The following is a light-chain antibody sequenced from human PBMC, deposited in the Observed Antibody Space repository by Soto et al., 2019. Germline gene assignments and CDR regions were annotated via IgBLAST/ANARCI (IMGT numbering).Light chain of an antibody. CDR2: GAS. V-gene: IGKV3-20*01. Sequence: EIVLTQSPGTLSLSPGERATLSCRVSQSVSSNNLAWYQQRPGQAPRLLIYGASTRATDIPDRFSGSGSGATFTLTITRLEPEDFAVYYCQQYGSSPRTFGQGTKVEIK. J-gene: IGKJ1*01. CDR3: QQYGSSPRT. CDR1: QSVSSNN.